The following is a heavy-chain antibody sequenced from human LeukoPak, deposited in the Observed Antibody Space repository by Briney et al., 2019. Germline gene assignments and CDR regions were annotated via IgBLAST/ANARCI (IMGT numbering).Heavy chain of an antibody. CDR2: ISGSGGST. CDR3: AKVHRAYDYDSGSYYDSGFDY. CDR1: GFTFSSYA. J-gene: IGHJ4*02. D-gene: IGHD3-10*01. Sequence: GGSLRLSCAASGFTFSSYAMSWVRQAPGKGLEWVSNISGSGGSTYYADSVKGRFTISRDNSKNTLYLQMNSLRAEDTAIYYCAKVHRAYDYDSGSYYDSGFDYWGQGTLVTVSS. V-gene: IGHV3-23*01.